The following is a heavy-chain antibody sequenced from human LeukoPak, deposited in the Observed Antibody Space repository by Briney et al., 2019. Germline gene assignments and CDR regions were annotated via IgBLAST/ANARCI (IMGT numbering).Heavy chain of an antibody. Sequence: PGGSLRLSCAASGFTFSNYWMSWVRQAPGKGLEWVANIKQDGSEKYHVDSVKGRFTISRDNAKNSLYLQMNSLRPEDTAVYYCAKNGPSPYRYYMDVWGKGTTVTISS. CDR1: GFTFSNYW. CDR3: AKNGPSPYRYYMDV. V-gene: IGHV3-7*01. J-gene: IGHJ6*03. D-gene: IGHD2-8*01. CDR2: IKQDGSEK.